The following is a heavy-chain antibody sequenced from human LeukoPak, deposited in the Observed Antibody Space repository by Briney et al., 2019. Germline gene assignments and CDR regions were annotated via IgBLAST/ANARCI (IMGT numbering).Heavy chain of an antibody. CDR1: GFTLSSYS. CDR2: ISSSTSYI. CDR3: ARDACSGGSCYSGYFDY. V-gene: IGHV3-21*01. Sequence: PGGSLRLSCAASGFTLSSYSMNWIRQAPGKGLEWVSSISSSTSYIYYADSVKGRFTISKDNAKNSLYLQMNSLRAEDTAVYYCARDACSGGSCYSGYFDYWGQGTLVTVSS. D-gene: IGHD2-15*01. J-gene: IGHJ4*02.